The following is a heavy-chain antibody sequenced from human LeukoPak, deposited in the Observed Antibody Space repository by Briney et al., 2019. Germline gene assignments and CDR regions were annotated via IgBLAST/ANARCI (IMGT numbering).Heavy chain of an antibody. CDR2: IYSGGST. CDR1: GLAVSSNY. CDR3: ARAAPGYSSAWYYFDY. D-gene: IGHD6-13*01. V-gene: IGHV3-66*01. Sequence: GGSLRLSCAASGLAVSSNYMTWVRQAPGKGLNWVSVIYSGGSTYYADSVKGRFTISRDNSKNTLYLQMNSLRAEDTAVYYCARAAPGYSSAWYYFDYWGQGTLVTVSS. J-gene: IGHJ4*02.